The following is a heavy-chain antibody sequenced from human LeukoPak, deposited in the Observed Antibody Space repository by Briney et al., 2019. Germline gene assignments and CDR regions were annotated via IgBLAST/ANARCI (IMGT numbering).Heavy chain of an antibody. Sequence: GGSLRLSCVASRXTVRSYWMNWVRQAPGKGLEWVANIKQDGSEKYYVDSVKGRFTISRDNAKNSLYLQMNSLRAEDTAVYYCARDVQIDCWGQGTLVTVSS. CDR1: RXTVRSYW. J-gene: IGHJ4*02. CDR3: ARDVQIDC. CDR2: IKQDGSEK. V-gene: IGHV3-7*01.